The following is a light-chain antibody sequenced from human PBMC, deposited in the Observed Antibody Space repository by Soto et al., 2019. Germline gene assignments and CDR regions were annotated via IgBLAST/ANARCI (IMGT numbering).Light chain of an antibody. Sequence: EIVLTQSPATLSLSPGERATLSCRASQSVSSYLAWYQPKPGQAPRLLIYDASNRATGIPDRFSGSGSGTDFTLTISGLEPEEFAVYYCQQRSNWPPLTFGGGTKVEIK. CDR2: DAS. CDR3: QQRSNWPPLT. V-gene: IGKV3-11*01. J-gene: IGKJ4*01. CDR1: QSVSSY.